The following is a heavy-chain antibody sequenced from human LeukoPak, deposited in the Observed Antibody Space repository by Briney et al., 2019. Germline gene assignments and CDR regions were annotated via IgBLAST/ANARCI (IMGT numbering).Heavy chain of an antibody. V-gene: IGHV3-30-3*01. CDR2: ISYDGSNE. CDR3: ARGPGYDSSGYYE. D-gene: IGHD3-22*01. J-gene: IGHJ4*02. CDR1: GFTFSSYA. Sequence: GGSLRLSCAASGFTFSSYAMHWVRQAPGKGLEWVAVISYDGSNEYYADSVKGRFTISRDNSKNTLYLQMNSLRAEDTAVYYCARGPGYDSSGYYEWGQGTLVTVSS.